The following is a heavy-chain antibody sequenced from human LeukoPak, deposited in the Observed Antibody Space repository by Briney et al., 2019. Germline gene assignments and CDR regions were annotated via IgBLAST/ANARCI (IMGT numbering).Heavy chain of an antibody. Sequence: PGGSLRLSCAASGITFSRYSMNWVRQAPGKGLEWVSSISSSSTDIYYADSVKGRFTISRDNAKNSLYLQMKSLRAEDTAVYYCARDTVVCPLEFSDYWSQGTLVTVSS. CDR3: ARDTVVCPLEFSDY. D-gene: IGHD4-17*01. J-gene: IGHJ4*02. CDR1: GITFSRYS. V-gene: IGHV3-21*01. CDR2: ISSSSTDI.